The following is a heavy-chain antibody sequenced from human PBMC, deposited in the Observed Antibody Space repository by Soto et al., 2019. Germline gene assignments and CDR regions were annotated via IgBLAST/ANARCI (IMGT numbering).Heavy chain of an antibody. V-gene: IGHV4-59*08. Sequence: SESLSRTCTVSGDSISNYYWSWIRQPPGKGLEWIGYIFYRGSTNYNPSLKSRITMSIETSKNHFSLKLNSVTATDTAVYYCARHVNLPLAGTGFASWGRGTLVTASS. CDR2: IFYRGST. CDR1: GDSISNYY. CDR3: ARHVNLPLAGTGFAS. J-gene: IGHJ4*02. D-gene: IGHD6-19*01.